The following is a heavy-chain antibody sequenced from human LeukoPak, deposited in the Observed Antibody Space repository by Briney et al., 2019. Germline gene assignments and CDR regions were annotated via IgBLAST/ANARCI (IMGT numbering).Heavy chain of an antibody. D-gene: IGHD3-3*01. Sequence: ASVKVSCKASGGTFSSYAISWVRQAPGQGLEWMGWISAYNGNTNYAQKLQGRVTMTTDTSTSTAYMELRSLRSDDTAVYYCARDRYYDFWSGYYTGYYYYMDVWGKGTTVTVSS. CDR1: GGTFSSYA. CDR3: ARDRYYDFWSGYYTGYYYYMDV. J-gene: IGHJ6*03. CDR2: ISAYNGNT. V-gene: IGHV1-18*01.